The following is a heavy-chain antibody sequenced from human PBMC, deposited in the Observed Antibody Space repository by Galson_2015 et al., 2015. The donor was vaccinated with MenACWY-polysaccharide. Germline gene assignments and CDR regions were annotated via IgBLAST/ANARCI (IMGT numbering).Heavy chain of an antibody. V-gene: IGHV3-30-3*01. Sequence: SLRLSCAASGFTFSSYAIHWVRQAPGKGLEWVAVISYDASNKYYRDSVKGRFTLSRDNSKNTVFLEMNSLRAEDTGVYYCARDYCSRTGCSGMDVWGQGTTVTVSS. CDR3: ARDYCSRTGCSGMDV. J-gene: IGHJ6*02. CDR1: GFTFSSYA. CDR2: ISYDASNK. D-gene: IGHD3/OR15-3a*01.